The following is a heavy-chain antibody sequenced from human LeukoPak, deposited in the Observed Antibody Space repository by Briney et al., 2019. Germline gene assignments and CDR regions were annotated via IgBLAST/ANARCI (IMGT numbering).Heavy chain of an antibody. CDR1: GFTFDSYA. D-gene: IGHD6-13*01. Sequence: PGGSLRLSCTASGFTFDSYAMSWVRQAPGKGLEWVSSISGGSEDTYYADSVKGRFTISRDNSKSTLYLQMNSLRAEDTAVYYCARTIAQYSNSWLYFYYGMAVWGQATTVTVSS. V-gene: IGHV3-23*01. CDR2: ISGGSEDT. J-gene: IGHJ6*02. CDR3: ARTIAQYSNSWLYFYYGMAV.